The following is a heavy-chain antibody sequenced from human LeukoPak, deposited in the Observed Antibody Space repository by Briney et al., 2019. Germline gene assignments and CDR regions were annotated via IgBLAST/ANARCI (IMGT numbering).Heavy chain of an antibody. CDR2: INPNSGGT. D-gene: IGHD6-19*01. V-gene: IGHV1-2*02. CDR3: AREDGRSSGFTDY. J-gene: IGHJ4*02. CDR1: GYTFTGYY. Sequence: GASVEVSCKASGYTFTGYYMHWVRQAPGQGLEWMGWINPNSGGTNYAQKFQGRVTMTRDTSISTAYMELSRLRSDDTAVYYCAREDGRSSGFTDYWGQGTLVTVSS.